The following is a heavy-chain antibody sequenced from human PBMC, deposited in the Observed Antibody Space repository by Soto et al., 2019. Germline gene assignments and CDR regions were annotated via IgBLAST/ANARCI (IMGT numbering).Heavy chain of an antibody. J-gene: IGHJ5*02. CDR3: ARGINDFWSGYYTPDWFDP. D-gene: IGHD3-3*01. V-gene: IGHV3-74*01. CDR2: INSAGSST. CDR1: GFTFSSYW. Sequence: EVQLVESGGGLVQPGGSLRLSCAASGFTFSSYWMHWVRQAPGKGLVWVSRINSAGSSTSYADSVKGRFTISRDNAKNTLYLQMNRLRAEDTAVYYCARGINDFWSGYYTPDWFDPWGQGPLVTVSS.